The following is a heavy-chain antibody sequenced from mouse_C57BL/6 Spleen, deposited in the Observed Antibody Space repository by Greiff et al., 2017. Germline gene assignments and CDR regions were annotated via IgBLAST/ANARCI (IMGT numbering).Heavy chain of an antibody. D-gene: IGHD1-1*01. CDR3: AREDYYCSSLYYFDY. Sequence: VQLQQPGAELVKPGASVKMSCKASGYTFTSYWITWVKQRPGQGLEWIGDIYPGSGSTNYNEKFKSKATLTVDTSSSTAYMQLSSLTSEDSAVYYCAREDYYCSSLYYFDYWGQGTTLTVSS. J-gene: IGHJ2*01. CDR1: GYTFTSYW. CDR2: IYPGSGST. V-gene: IGHV1-55*01.